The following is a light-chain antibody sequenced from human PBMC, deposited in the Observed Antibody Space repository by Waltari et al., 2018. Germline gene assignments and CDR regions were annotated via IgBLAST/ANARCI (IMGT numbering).Light chain of an antibody. V-gene: IGLV1-40*01. Sequence: QSVLTQPPSVSGAPGQRVTLSCTGSSSNVGAGFDFHWYQQLPGTAPKLLIYDNINRPSGVPDRFSGSKSGTSASLAIAGLQAEDEAYYYCQSYDVSLSAWVFGGGTKVTVL. CDR1: SSNVGAGFD. CDR2: DNI. J-gene: IGLJ3*02. CDR3: QSYDVSLSAWV.